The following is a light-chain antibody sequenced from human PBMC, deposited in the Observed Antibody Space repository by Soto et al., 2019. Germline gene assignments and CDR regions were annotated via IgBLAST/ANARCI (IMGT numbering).Light chain of an antibody. Sequence: EIVLTQSPATLSLSPGERATLSCRASQGVSSYLAWYQQKPGQSPRLLIYDASNRATGIPARFTGSGSGTDFTLTISSLEPEDFAVYYCQQRSNWPPWTFGQGTKVDI. CDR3: QQRSNWPPWT. J-gene: IGKJ1*01. V-gene: IGKV3-11*01. CDR2: DAS. CDR1: QGVSSY.